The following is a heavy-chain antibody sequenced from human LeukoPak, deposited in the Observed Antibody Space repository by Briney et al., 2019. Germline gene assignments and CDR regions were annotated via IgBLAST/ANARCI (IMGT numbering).Heavy chain of an antibody. Sequence: GESLRLSCAASGFTFSTYSLSWLRQAPGKGLEWVAKINKDGSEKGYMDSVKGRFTISRDNAKGSLYLQMNSLRAEDTAVYYCARDKVGATPPFDYWGQGTLVTVSS. V-gene: IGHV3-7*01. D-gene: IGHD1-26*01. J-gene: IGHJ4*02. CDR2: INKDGSEK. CDR1: GFTFSTYS. CDR3: ARDKVGATPPFDY.